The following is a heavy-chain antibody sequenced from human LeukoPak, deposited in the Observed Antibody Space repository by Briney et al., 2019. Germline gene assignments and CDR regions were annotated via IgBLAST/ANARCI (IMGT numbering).Heavy chain of an antibody. V-gene: IGHV1-2*02. D-gene: IGHD3-22*01. CDR2: INPNSGGT. CDR1: GYTFTGYY. J-gene: IGHJ4*02. Sequence: ASVKVSCKASGYTFTGYYMHWVRQAPGQGLEWMGWINPNSGGTNYAQKLQGRVTMTTDTSTSTAYMELRSLRSDDTAVYYCARGVGGSGYYFDYWGQGTLVTVSS. CDR3: ARGVGGSGYYFDY.